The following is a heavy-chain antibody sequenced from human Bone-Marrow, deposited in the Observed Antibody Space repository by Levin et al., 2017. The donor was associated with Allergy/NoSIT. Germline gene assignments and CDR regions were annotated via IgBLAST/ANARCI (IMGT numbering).Heavy chain of an antibody. J-gene: IGHJ2*01. CDR1: GFTFSSYA. Sequence: GGSLRLSCAASGFTFSSYAMHWVRQAPGKGLEWVAVISYDGSNKYYADSVKGRFTISRDNSKNTLYLQMNSLRAEDTAVYYCARGVGSSWYFDLWGRGTLVTVSS. CDR2: ISYDGSNK. D-gene: IGHD6-13*01. CDR3: ARGVGSSWYFDL. V-gene: IGHV3-30-3*01.